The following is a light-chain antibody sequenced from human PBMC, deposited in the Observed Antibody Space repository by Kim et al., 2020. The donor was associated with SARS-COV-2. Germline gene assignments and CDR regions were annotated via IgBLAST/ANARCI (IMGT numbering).Light chain of an antibody. CDR3: QQYYSTPYT. V-gene: IGKV4-1*01. CDR2: WAS. J-gene: IGKJ2*01. CDR1: QNIFIGFTNKGY. Sequence: MATITCKSSQNIFIGFTNKGYLAWFQQSQGQPPTLLIYWASTRESGVPDRFSGSASGTTFSHTISSLQPEDVAMYYCQQYYSTPYTFGQGTKLEI.